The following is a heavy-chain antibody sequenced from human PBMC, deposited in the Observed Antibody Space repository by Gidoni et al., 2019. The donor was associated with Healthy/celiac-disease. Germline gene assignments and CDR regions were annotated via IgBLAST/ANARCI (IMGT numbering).Heavy chain of an antibody. D-gene: IGHD3-10*01. CDR2: INHSGST. Sequence: QVQLQQWGAGLLKPSETLSLTCAVYGGSFSGYYCSWIRQPPGKGLEWIGEINHSGSTNYNPALKSRVTISVDTSKNQFSLKLSSVTAADTAVYYCARVIGSGSYYNGRIYYYYGMDVWGQGTTVTVSS. V-gene: IGHV4-34*01. CDR3: ARVIGSGSYYNGRIYYYYGMDV. CDR1: GGSFSGYY. J-gene: IGHJ6*02.